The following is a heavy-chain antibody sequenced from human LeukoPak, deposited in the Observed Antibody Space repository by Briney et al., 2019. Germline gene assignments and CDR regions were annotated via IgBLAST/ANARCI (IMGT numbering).Heavy chain of an antibody. D-gene: IGHD5-18*01. Sequence: GRSLRLSCAASGFTFSSYGMHWVRQAPGKGLEWVAVIWYDGSNKYYADSVKGRFTISRDNSKNTLYLQMNSLRAEDTAVYYCARNRGYSYGESDYWGQGTLVTVSP. CDR1: GFTFSSYG. J-gene: IGHJ4*02. CDR3: ARNRGYSYGESDY. V-gene: IGHV3-33*01. CDR2: IWYDGSNK.